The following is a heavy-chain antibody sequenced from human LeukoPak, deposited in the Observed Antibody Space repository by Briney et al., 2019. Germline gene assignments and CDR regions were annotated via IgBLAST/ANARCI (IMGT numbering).Heavy chain of an antibody. Sequence: ASVKVSCKASGYTFTDYYMHWVRQAPGQGLEWMGWINPNSGGTNYAQKFQGRVTMTRDTSISTAYMELSRLRSDDTAVYYCAKDPHSSGYYPYFDYWGQGTLVTVSS. CDR1: GYTFTDYY. CDR3: AKDPHSSGYYPYFDY. J-gene: IGHJ4*02. D-gene: IGHD3-22*01. V-gene: IGHV1-2*02. CDR2: INPNSGGT.